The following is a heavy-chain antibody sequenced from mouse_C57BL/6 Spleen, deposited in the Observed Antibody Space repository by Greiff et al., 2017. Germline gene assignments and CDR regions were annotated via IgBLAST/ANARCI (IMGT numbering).Heavy chain of an antibody. CDR3: AITTVVDQIYYAMDY. CDR2: FHPYNDDT. J-gene: IGHJ4*01. CDR1: GYTFTTYP. D-gene: IGHD1-1*01. Sequence: VQGVESGAELVKPGASVKMSCKASGYTFTTYPIEWMKQNHGKSLEWIGNFHPYNDDTKYNEKFKGKATLTVDKSSSTVYLELSRLTSDDSAVYYCAITTVVDQIYYAMDYWGQGTSVTVSS. V-gene: IGHV1-47*01.